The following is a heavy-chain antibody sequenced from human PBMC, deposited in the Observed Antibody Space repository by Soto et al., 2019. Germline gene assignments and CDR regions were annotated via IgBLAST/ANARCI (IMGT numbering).Heavy chain of an antibody. J-gene: IGHJ4*02. CDR2: IKTNAEGGTT. V-gene: IGHV3-15*01. D-gene: IGHD5-12*01. Sequence: EVQLVESGGGLVKPGGSLRLSCVVSGFTFANAWMNWVRQAPGKGLEWVGLIKTNAEGGTTNYAAPVKGRFTISRDDSKDTVYLHMSSLTTEDTAVFYCADMPVATTADYWGRGTLVTVSS. CDR3: ADMPVATTADY. CDR1: GFTFANAW.